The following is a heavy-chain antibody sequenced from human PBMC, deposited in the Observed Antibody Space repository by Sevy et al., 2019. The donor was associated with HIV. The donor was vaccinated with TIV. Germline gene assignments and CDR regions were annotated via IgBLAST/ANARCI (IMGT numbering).Heavy chain of an antibody. V-gene: IGHV3-23*01. CDR2: ISNGGSGGSK. J-gene: IGHJ3*01. D-gene: IGHD2-8*02. Sequence: GGSLRLSCAASGFTFSTYAMNWVRQAPGKGLEWVSSISNGGSGGSKDYADSVRGRFTISRDNAKNSLYLQMNSLRAEDTAVYYCARDCVGVVVYASHQAYDSFDFWGQGTMVTVSS. CDR1: GFTFSTYA. CDR3: ARDCVGVVVYASHQAYDSFDF.